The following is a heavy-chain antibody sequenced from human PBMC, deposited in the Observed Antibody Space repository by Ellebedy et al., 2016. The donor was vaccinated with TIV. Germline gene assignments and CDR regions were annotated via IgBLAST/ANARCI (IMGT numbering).Heavy chain of an antibody. D-gene: IGHD3-10*02. CDR2: ISSDGSVT. CDR3: TKSNNVPMYYFDY. J-gene: IGHJ4*02. Sequence: PGGSLRLSCAVSGFTFSSYWMHWVRQAPGKGLVWVSRISSDGSVTNYADFVKGRFTISRDNAKKSLFLQMNSLRAEDTALYYCTKSNNVPMYYFDYWGQGTLVTVSS. V-gene: IGHV3-74*01. CDR1: GFTFSSYW.